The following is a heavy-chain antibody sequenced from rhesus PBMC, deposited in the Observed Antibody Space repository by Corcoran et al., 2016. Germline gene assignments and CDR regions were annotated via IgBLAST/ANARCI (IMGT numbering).Heavy chain of an antibody. CDR3: ARDRDDSGYPDY. D-gene: IGHD3-28*01. Sequence: QVQLQESGPGLVKPSETLSLTCTVSGASISSNWWCLIRQPPGKGLEWIGEINGNRGSTNYNPAIKIRVTSSKDASKNQFSLKLSSVTAADTAVYYCARDRDDSGYPDYWGQGVLVTVSS. J-gene: IGHJ4*01. CDR1: GASISSNW. V-gene: IGHV4-80*01. CDR2: INGNRGST.